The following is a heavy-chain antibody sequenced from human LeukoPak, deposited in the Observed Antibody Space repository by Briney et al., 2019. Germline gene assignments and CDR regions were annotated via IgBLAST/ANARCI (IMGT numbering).Heavy chain of an antibody. J-gene: IGHJ4*02. CDR2: IYYSGST. D-gene: IGHD6-13*01. CDR1: GGSISRNDYY. CDR3: AEGGYSSSFGY. V-gene: IGHV4-30-4*08. Sequence: PSQTLSLTCTVSGGSISRNDYYWSWIRQPPGKGLEWIGYIYYSGSTNYNPSLKSRVTISVDTSKNQFSLKLSSVTAADTAVYYCAEGGYSSSFGYWGQGTLVTVSS.